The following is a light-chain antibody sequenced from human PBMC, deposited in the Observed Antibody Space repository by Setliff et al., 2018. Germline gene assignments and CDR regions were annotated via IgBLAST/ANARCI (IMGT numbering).Light chain of an antibody. CDR3: QSYDSSLSGSRDVV. J-gene: IGLJ2*01. Sequence: QSALTQPPSVSGAPRQRVTISCTGSSSNIGAGYDVHWYQQLPGTAPKLLIYGNSNRPSGVPDRFSGSKSGTSASLAITGLQAEDEADYYCQSYDSSLSGSRDVVFGGGTKVTVL. CDR2: GNS. CDR1: SSNIGAGYD. V-gene: IGLV1-40*01.